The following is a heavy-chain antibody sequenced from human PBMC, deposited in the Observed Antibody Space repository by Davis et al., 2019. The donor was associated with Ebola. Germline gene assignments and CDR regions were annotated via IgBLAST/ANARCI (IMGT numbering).Heavy chain of an antibody. CDR1: GVSFSNYC. Sequence: GASLKTSCEASGVSFSNYCMKWVRQAPGKRLEWVATIWFDGSDKYYGESVKGRFTISRDNSKNTLYLQMNSLRVDDTAVYFCARVTTAFGLVDYYGMDVWGQGTTVTVSS. J-gene: IGHJ6*02. V-gene: IGHV3-33*01. D-gene: IGHD3/OR15-3a*01. CDR2: IWFDGSDK. CDR3: ARVTTAFGLVDYYGMDV.